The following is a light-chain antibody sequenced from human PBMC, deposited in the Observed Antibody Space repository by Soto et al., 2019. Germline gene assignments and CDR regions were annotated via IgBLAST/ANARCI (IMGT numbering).Light chain of an antibody. CDR3: CSFAGTITYV. Sequence: QSALTQPASVSGSPGQSITISCTGTSSNVGSYNLVSWYQQHPGKAPKLIIYEGSKRPSGISNRFSGSKSGNTASLTISGLQAEDDADYCCCSFAGTITYVFGTGTKLTVL. CDR1: SSNVGSYNL. J-gene: IGLJ1*01. V-gene: IGLV2-23*01. CDR2: EGS.